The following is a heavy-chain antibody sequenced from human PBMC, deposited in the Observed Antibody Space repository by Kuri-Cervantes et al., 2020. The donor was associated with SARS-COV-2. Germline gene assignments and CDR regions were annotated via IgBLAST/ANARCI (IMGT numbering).Heavy chain of an antibody. CDR1: GGTFSTSG. CDR2: IIPMFGTA. Sequence: SVKVSCKASGGTFSTSGINWVRQAPGQGLEWMGGIIPMFGTAKYAQKFQGRVTITADESTSTAYMELSSLRSEDTAVYYCARDRGIAARRGVGFDYWGQGTLVTVSS. CDR3: ARDRGIAARRGVGFDY. D-gene: IGHD6-6*01. J-gene: IGHJ4*02. V-gene: IGHV1-69*13.